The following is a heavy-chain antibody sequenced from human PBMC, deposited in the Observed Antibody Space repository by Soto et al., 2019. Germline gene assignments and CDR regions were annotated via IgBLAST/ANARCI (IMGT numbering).Heavy chain of an antibody. Sequence: ASVKVSCMVSGYTLTELSMHGLRQARGKGLERMGGFDPEDGETIYAQKFQGSVTMTEDTTTDTAYMELSSLRSEDTAVYYCATGIKWFGESFNWFDPWGQGTLVTVSS. V-gene: IGHV1-24*01. J-gene: IGHJ5*02. D-gene: IGHD3-10*01. CDR2: FDPEDGET. CDR3: ATGIKWFGESFNWFDP. CDR1: GYTLTELS.